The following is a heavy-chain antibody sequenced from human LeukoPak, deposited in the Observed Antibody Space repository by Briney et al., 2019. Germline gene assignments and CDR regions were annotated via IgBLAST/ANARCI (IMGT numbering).Heavy chain of an antibody. CDR2: ISWDGGST. CDR1: GFTFDDYA. CDR3: AKDIAQPTYSSSWYCPDY. Sequence: PGGSLRLSCAASGFTFDDYAMHWVRQAPGKGLEWVSLISWDGGSTYYADSVKGRFTISRDNSKNSLYLQMNSLRAEDTALYYCAKDIAQPTYSSSWYCPDYWGQGTLVTVSS. D-gene: IGHD6-13*01. V-gene: IGHV3-43D*03. J-gene: IGHJ4*02.